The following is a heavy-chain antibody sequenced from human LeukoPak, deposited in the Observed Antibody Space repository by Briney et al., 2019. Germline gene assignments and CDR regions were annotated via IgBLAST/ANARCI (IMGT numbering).Heavy chain of an antibody. CDR2: INDGGNKK. V-gene: IGHV3-30*02. CDR1: GFTFSTCG. J-gene: IGHJ4*02. CDR3: VKDFHNSWTFDY. Sequence: GGSLRLSCAASGFTFSTCGMHWVRQAPGKGLEWVAFINDGGNKKDYADSVKGRLTISRDTSKNILYLQMNSLRVEDTAVYYCVKDFHNSWTFDYWGQGTLVTASS. D-gene: IGHD6-13*01.